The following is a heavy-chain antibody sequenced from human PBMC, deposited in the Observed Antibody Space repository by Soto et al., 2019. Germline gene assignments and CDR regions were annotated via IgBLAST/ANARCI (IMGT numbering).Heavy chain of an antibody. CDR3: ARDFNGPPAKPSAHDY. V-gene: IGHV1-18*01. CDR1: GYTFTSYG. J-gene: IGHJ4*02. Sequence: GASVKVSCKASGYTFTSYGISWVRQAPGQGLEWMGWISAYNGNTNYAQKLQGRVTMTTDTSTSTAYMELRSLRSGDTAVYYCARDFNGPPAKPSAHDYWGQGTLVTVSS. CDR2: ISAYNGNT.